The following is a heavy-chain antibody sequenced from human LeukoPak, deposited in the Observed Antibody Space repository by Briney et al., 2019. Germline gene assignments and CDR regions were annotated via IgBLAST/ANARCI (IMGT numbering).Heavy chain of an antibody. CDR2: ISTYNGNT. D-gene: IGHD3-9*01. V-gene: IGHV1-18*01. J-gene: IGHJ6*03. CDR3: ARVGYDILTGPLLGAYYYYMDV. CDR1: GYTFTSYG. Sequence: ASVKVSCKASGYTFTSYGISWVRQAPGQGLEWLGWISTYNGNTHYAQKLQGRVTMTTDTSTTTAYMELSSLRSEDTAVYYCARVGYDILTGPLLGAYYYYMDVWGKGNPVTISS.